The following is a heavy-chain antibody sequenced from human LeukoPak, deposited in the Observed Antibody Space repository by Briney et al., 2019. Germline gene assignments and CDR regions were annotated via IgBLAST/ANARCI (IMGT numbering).Heavy chain of an antibody. CDR2: ISSSSSTI. D-gene: IGHD5-18*01. Sequence: PGGSLRLSCAASGFTFSSYEMNWVRQAPGKGLEWVSYISSSSSTIYYADSVKGRFTISRDNAKNSLYLQMNSLRAEDTAVYYCAREEERGYIHYMDVWGKGTTVTVSS. V-gene: IGHV3-48*01. CDR1: GFTFSSYE. CDR3: AREEERGYIHYMDV. J-gene: IGHJ6*03.